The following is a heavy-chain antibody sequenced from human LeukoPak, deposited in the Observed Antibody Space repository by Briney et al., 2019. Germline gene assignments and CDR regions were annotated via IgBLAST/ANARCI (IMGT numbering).Heavy chain of an antibody. J-gene: IGHJ6*03. Sequence: SETLSLTCTVSGGSISSYYRSWIRQPAGKGLEWIGRIYTSGSTNYNPSLKSRVTMSVDTSKNQFSLKLSSVTAADTAVYYCARSPPGTWFYYMDVWGKGTTVTVSS. D-gene: IGHD3-9*01. CDR3: ARSPPGTWFYYMDV. CDR1: GGSISSYY. CDR2: IYTSGST. V-gene: IGHV4-4*07.